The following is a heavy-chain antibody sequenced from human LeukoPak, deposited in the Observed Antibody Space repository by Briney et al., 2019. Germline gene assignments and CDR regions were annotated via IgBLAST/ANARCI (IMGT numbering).Heavy chain of an antibody. Sequence: SVTLSLTCTVSGGSISSYYWSWIRQPPGKGLEWIGYIYYSGSTNYNPSLKSRVTISVEPSKNQFSLKLSSVTAADTAVYYCASQWAPLGYCSGGSCPYYYYGMDVWGQRTTVTVSS. D-gene: IGHD2-15*01. V-gene: IGHV4-59*08. CDR1: GGSISSYY. CDR2: IYYSGST. CDR3: ASQWAPLGYCSGGSCPYYYYGMDV. J-gene: IGHJ6*02.